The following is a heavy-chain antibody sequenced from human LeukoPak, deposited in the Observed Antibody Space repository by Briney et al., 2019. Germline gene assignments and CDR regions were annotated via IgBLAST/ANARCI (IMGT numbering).Heavy chain of an antibody. CDR2: ISYDGSNK. CDR3: AKDQKYYGSGSYVYYYYYMDV. V-gene: IGHV3-30*18. Sequence: GGSLRLSCAASGFTFSSYGMHWVRQAPGKGLEWVAVISYDGSNKYYADSVKGRFTISRDNSKNTLYLQMNSLRAEDTAVYYCAKDQKYYGSGSYVYYYYYMDVWGKGTTVTVSS. CDR1: GFTFSSYG. D-gene: IGHD3-10*01. J-gene: IGHJ6*03.